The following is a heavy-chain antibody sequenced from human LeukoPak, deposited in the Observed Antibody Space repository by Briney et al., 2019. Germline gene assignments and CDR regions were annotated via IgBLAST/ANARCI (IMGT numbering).Heavy chain of an antibody. V-gene: IGHV1-2*02. J-gene: IGHJ4*02. Sequence: ASVKVSCKASGYTFTAYYLHWVRQAPGQGLEWMGWINPNSGGRNYAQEFQGRVTMTRDTSISTAYMELSRLRSDDTAVFYCARADAGSDFDYWGQGTLVTVSS. D-gene: IGHD3-10*01. CDR3: ARADAGSDFDY. CDR1: GYTFTAYY. CDR2: INPNSGGR.